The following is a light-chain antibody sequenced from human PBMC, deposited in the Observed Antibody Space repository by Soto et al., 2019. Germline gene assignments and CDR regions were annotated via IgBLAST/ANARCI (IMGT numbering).Light chain of an antibody. V-gene: IGKV3-15*01. CDR1: QTLYNN. Sequence: EIVMTQSPATLSVSPGERATLSCRASQTLYNNLAWYQQKLGQAPRLLIYGASARATDIPARFSGSGSGTEVTLTISGLQSEDFAIYYCQQYSDWPLTFGGGTNVQIK. CDR3: QQYSDWPLT. CDR2: GAS. J-gene: IGKJ4*01.